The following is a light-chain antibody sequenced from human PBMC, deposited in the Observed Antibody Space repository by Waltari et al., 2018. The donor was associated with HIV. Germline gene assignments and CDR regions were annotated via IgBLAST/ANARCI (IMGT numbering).Light chain of an antibody. CDR3: SSSRV. V-gene: IGLV2-8*01. J-gene: IGLJ3*02. CDR2: EVS. Sequence: QSALTQPPSASGSPGQSVTISCTGTSSDVGGYNYVSWYQQHPGKAPKLMIYEVSKRPSGVPDRFSGSKSVNTASLTVSGLQAEDEADYYCSSSRVFGGGTKLTGL. CDR1: SSDVGGYNY.